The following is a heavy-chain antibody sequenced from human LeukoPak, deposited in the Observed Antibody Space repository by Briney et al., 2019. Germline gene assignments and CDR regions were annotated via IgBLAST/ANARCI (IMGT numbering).Heavy chain of an antibody. CDR2: IYYSGST. J-gene: IGHJ3*02. Sequence: MSSETLSLTCTVSGGSISSYYWGWIRQPPGKGLEWIGSIYYSGSTYYNPSLKSRVTISVDTSKNQFSLKLSSVTAADTAVYYCARQGAFDIWGQGTMVTVSS. V-gene: IGHV4-39*01. CDR3: ARQGAFDI. CDR1: GGSISSYY.